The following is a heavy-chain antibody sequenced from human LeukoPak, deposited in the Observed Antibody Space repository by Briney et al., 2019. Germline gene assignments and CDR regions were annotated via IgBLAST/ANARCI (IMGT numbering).Heavy chain of an antibody. CDR3: ARYVRKLPDYYYGMDV. Sequence: ASVKVSCKASGYTFTSYGISWVRQAPGHGLEWMEGISAYNGNTNYAQKLQGRVTMTTDTSTSTAYMELRSLRSDDTAVYYCARYVRKLPDYYYGMDVWGQGTTVTVSS. CDR1: GYTFTSYG. V-gene: IGHV1-18*01. D-gene: IGHD1-7*01. CDR2: ISAYNGNT. J-gene: IGHJ6*02.